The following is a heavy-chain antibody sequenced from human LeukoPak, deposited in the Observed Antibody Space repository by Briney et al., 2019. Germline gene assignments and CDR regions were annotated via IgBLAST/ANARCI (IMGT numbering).Heavy chain of an antibody. Sequence: SETLSLTCTVSGGSISSYYWSWIRQPPGKGLEWIGYIYYSGSTNYNPSLKSRVAISVDTSKNQFPLKLSSVTAADTAVYYCARARTTVTTDWYYGMDVWGQGTTVTVSS. D-gene: IGHD4-17*01. CDR1: GGSISSYY. V-gene: IGHV4-59*01. CDR3: ARARTTVTTDWYYGMDV. CDR2: IYYSGST. J-gene: IGHJ6*02.